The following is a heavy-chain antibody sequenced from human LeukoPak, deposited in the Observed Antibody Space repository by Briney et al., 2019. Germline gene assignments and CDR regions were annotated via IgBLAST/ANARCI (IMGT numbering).Heavy chain of an antibody. CDR3: ARLTGGDYSRRYYYYGMDV. J-gene: IGHJ6*02. CDR2: IYYSGST. D-gene: IGHD4-17*01. Sequence: PSETLSLTCTVSGGSISSYYWSWIRQPPGKGLEWIGYIYYSGSTNYNPSLKSRVTISVDTSKNQFSLKLSSVTAADTAVYYCARLTGGDYSRRYYYYGMDVWGQGTTVTVSS. CDR1: GGSISSYY. V-gene: IGHV4-59*01.